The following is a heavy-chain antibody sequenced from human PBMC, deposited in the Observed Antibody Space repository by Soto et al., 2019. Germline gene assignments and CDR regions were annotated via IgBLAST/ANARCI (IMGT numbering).Heavy chain of an antibody. J-gene: IGHJ5*02. CDR1: GFTFSNHA. Sequence: GGSLRLSCVASGFTFSNHAMSWVRQAPGKGLEWVSGITGSGDSTYYADSVKGRFTISRDNSKNTLYLQMNSLRAEDTAVYYCAKDRRTAVTTFGFDPWGQGTLVTVSS. CDR3: AKDRRTAVTTFGFDP. V-gene: IGHV3-23*01. CDR2: ITGSGDST. D-gene: IGHD4-4*01.